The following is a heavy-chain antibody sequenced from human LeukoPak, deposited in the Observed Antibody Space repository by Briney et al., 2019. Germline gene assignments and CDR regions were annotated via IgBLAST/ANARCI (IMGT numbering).Heavy chain of an antibody. CDR3: AYSSGFLRWFDP. D-gene: IGHD6-19*01. CDR1: GGSISSSSCS. CDR2: IYYSGST. Sequence: SETLSLTCTVSGGSISSSSCSWGWIRQPPGKGLEWIGSIYYSGSTYYNPSLKSRVTISVDTSKNQFSLKLSSVTAADTAVYYCAYSSGFLRWFDPWGQGTLVTVSS. J-gene: IGHJ5*02. V-gene: IGHV4-39*01.